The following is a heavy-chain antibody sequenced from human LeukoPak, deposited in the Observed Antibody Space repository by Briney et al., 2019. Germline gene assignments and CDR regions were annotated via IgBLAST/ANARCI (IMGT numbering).Heavy chain of an antibody. J-gene: IGHJ4*02. CDR2: FNPNGGGT. V-gene: IGHV1-2*02. CDR3: ARAPSGCGGTCPFDS. CDR1: GYTFTNSY. D-gene: IGHD2-15*01. Sequence: GASVKVSCKASGYTFTNSYIHWVRQAPGQGLEWMGWFNPNGGGTYYVKQFQDRISMTGDTSISTVYMELSRLESDDTAVYYCARAPSGCGGTCPFDSWGQGTLVTVSS.